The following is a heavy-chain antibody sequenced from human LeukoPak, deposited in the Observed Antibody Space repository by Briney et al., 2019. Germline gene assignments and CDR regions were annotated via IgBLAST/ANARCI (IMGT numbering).Heavy chain of an antibody. Sequence: PSETLSLTCEVSGYSITTNYYWGWIRLPPGKWLEWIGNIYHSGSTSYNPSLKSRVTISVDTSKNQFSLKLNSVTAADTAVYYCAALVVGPTTVNSWGQGTLVTVSS. CDR2: IYHSGST. J-gene: IGHJ4*02. CDR1: GYSITTNYY. D-gene: IGHD1-26*01. V-gene: IGHV4-38-2*01. CDR3: AALVVGPTTVNS.